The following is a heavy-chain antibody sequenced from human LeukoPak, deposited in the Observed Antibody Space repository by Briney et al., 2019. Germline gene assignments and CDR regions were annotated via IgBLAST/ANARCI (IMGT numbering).Heavy chain of an antibody. J-gene: IGHJ4*02. D-gene: IGHD4-11*01. CDR3: AKRSRTVTTIDS. Sequence: GGSLRLSCAASGFTFSSFAMSWVRQAPEKGLEGVSAVSVSGDISYYADSVKGRFTISGDNSKNTLYLQMNSLRAEDTALYYCAKRSRTVTTIDSWGRGTLVTVSS. CDR2: VSVSGDIS. CDR1: GFTFSSFA. V-gene: IGHV3-23*01.